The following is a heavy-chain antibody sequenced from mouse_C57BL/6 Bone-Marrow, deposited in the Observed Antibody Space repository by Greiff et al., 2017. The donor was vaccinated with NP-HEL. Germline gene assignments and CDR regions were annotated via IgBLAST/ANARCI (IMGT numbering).Heavy chain of an antibody. V-gene: IGHV7-3*01. Sequence: EVKVVESGGGLVQPGGSLSLSCAASGFTFTDYYMSWVRQPPGTALAWLGFLRNTANGYPTEYSASVKGRFTISSDNFQSILYLQMNALRAEDSATYYCASYDDDGFAYWGQGTLVTVSA. CDR1: GFTFTDYY. CDR3: ASYDDDGFAY. D-gene: IGHD2-4*01. J-gene: IGHJ3*01. CDR2: LRNTANGYPT.